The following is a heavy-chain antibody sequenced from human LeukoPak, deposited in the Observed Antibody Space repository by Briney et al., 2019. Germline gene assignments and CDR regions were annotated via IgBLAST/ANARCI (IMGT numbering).Heavy chain of an antibody. CDR3: ARAHPTLEMGVDY. J-gene: IGHJ4*02. CDR2: IIPILGIA. D-gene: IGHD5-24*01. V-gene: IGHV1-69*04. CDR1: GGTFSSYA. Sequence: SVKVSCKASGGTFSSYAISWVRQAPGQGLEWMGRIIPILGIANYAQKFQGRVTITADKSTSTAYMELSSLRSEDTAVYYCARAHPTLEMGVDYWGQGTLVTVSS.